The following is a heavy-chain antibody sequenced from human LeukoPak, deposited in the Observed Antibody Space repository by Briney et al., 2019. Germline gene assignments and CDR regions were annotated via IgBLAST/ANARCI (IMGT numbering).Heavy chain of an antibody. CDR3: ATSRGSWPDYFDY. CDR2: ISTSGSTI. V-gene: IGHV3-48*03. D-gene: IGHD6-13*01. CDR1: GFTLSSYE. J-gene: IGHJ4*02. Sequence: GGSLRLSCAASGFTLSSYEMNWVRQAPGKGLDWVSYISTSGSTIYYADSVKGRFTISRDNAKNSLYLQMNSLRAEDTAVYYCATSRGSWPDYFDYWGQGTLVTVSS.